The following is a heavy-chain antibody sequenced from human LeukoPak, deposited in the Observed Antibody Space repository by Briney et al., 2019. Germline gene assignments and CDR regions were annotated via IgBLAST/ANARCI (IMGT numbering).Heavy chain of an antibody. V-gene: IGHV3-7*04. CDR1: GFPFSSYW. J-gene: IGHJ4*02. CDR2: INQDGSEK. D-gene: IGHD2/OR15-2a*01. Sequence: GGSLRLSCAGSGFPFSSYWMTWVRQAPGKGLEWVANINQDGSEKSYVDSVRGRFTISRDNAKNSLYLQMNRVGAEDTAAYYCARGEDNADEYLREDYWGQGILVTVSS. CDR3: ARGEDNADEYLREDY.